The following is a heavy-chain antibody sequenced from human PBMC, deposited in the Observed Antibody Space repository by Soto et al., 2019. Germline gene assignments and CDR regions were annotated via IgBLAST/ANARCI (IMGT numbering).Heavy chain of an antibody. CDR2: IYYSGST. CDR1: GDSITSSSYY. D-gene: IGHD4-17*01. CDR3: ARLGRRSSVTTNAFDF. J-gene: IGHJ3*01. Sequence: SETLSLTCSVSGDSITSSSYYWGWIRQPPGKGLEWIGTIYYSGSTYYNPSLKSRVAISVDTSKSQFTLKLSSVTATDTAVYYCARLGRRSSVTTNAFDFWGQGTMVTVSS. V-gene: IGHV4-39*01.